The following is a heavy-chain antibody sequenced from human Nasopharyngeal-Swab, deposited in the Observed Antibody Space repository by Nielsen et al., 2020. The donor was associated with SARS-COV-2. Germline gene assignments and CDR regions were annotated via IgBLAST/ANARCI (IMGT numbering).Heavy chain of an antibody. CDR3: AKVARGIVVVPAAMKAYYYYGMDV. Sequence: VRQMPGKGLEWVSAISGSGGSTYYADSVKGRFTISRDNSKNTLYLQMNSLRAEDTAVYYCAKVARGIVVVPAAMKAYYYYGMDVWGQGTTVTVSS. D-gene: IGHD2-2*01. J-gene: IGHJ6*02. CDR2: ISGSGGST. V-gene: IGHV3-23*01.